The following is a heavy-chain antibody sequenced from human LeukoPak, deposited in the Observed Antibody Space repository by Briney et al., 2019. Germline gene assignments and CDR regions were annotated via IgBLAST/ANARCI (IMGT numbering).Heavy chain of an antibody. Sequence: GGSLRLSCAASGFTFSSYAMHWVRQAPGKGLEWVAVISYDGSNKYYADSVKGRFTISRDNSKNTLYLQMNSLRAEDTAVYYCAKDHDYYGSGSYYKDWGQGTLVTVSS. V-gene: IGHV3-30-3*01. CDR2: ISYDGSNK. CDR3: AKDHDYYGSGSYYKD. CDR1: GFTFSSYA. D-gene: IGHD3-10*01. J-gene: IGHJ4*02.